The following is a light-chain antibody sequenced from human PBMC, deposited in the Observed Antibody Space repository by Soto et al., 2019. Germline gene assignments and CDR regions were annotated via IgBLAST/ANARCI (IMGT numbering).Light chain of an antibody. CDR1: TSNIGTYT. CDR2: RDD. J-gene: IGLJ2*01. CDR3: AAWDDSLNGVV. Sequence: QSVLTQSPSLSGTPGHGVTISCSGGTSNIGTYTVNWYQQLPGTAPKVLIYRDDQRPSGVADRFSGSKSGTSASLAISGLQSEDEADYYCAAWDDSLNGVVFGGGTKLTVL. V-gene: IGLV1-44*01.